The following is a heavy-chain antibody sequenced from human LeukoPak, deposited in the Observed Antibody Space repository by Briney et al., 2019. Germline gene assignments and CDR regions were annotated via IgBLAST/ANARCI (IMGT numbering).Heavy chain of an antibody. J-gene: IGHJ4*02. CDR3: ARSMRSGYVFDS. CDR2: ISFSGSTI. CDR1: GFTFSSYE. V-gene: IGHV3-48*03. D-gene: IGHD5-12*01. Sequence: GGSLRLSCAASGFTFSSYEMNWVRQAPGKGLEWVSHISFSGSTIYYADSVKGRFTISRDNAKNSLYLQMNSLRAEDTAVYYCARSMRSGYVFDSWGQGTLVTVSS.